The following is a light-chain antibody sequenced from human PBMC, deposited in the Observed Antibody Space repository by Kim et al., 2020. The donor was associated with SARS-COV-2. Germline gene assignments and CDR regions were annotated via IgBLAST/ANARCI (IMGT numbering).Light chain of an antibody. V-gene: IGLV7-46*01. CDR3: LLSSGSGRM. J-gene: IGLJ3*02. CDR1: SGPVTTSHY. CDR2: DTD. Sequence: QAVVTQEPSLTVSPGGTVTLTCGSSSGPVTTSHYPYWLQQMPGQAPRTLIYDTDSKHSWTPARFSGSLIGGKAALTLSGAQPEDEADYYCLLSSGSGRMFGGGTKVTVL.